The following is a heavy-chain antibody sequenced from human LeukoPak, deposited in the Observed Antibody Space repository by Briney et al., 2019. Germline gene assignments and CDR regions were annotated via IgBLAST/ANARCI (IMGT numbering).Heavy chain of an antibody. CDR1: GGSFSGYY. CDR2: INHSGST. J-gene: IGHJ5*02. CDR3: ARRMRRLLMVRGYWFDP. V-gene: IGHV4-34*01. Sequence: SETLSLTCAVYGGSFSGYYWSWIRQPPGKGLEWIGEINHSGSTNYNPSLKSRVTISVDTSKNQFSLKLSSVTAADTAVYYCARRMRRLLMVRGYWFDPGGQGTLVTVSS. D-gene: IGHD3-10*01.